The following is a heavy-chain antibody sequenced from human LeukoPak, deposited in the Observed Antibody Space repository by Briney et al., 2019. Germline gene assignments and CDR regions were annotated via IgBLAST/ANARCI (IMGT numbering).Heavy chain of an antibody. D-gene: IGHD3-3*01. V-gene: IGHV1-18*01. J-gene: IGHJ6*04. CDR1: GYTFTSYG. Sequence: GASVKVSCKASGYTFTSYGISWVRQAPGQGLEWMGWISAYNGNTNYAQKLQGRVTMTTDTSTSTAYMELRSLRSDDTAVYYCARGARYYDFWSGYPVDVWGKGTTVTVSS. CDR2: ISAYNGNT. CDR3: ARGARYYDFWSGYPVDV.